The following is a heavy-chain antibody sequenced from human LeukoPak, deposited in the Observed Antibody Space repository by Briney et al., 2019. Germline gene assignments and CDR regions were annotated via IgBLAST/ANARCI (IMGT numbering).Heavy chain of an antibody. CDR1: GYTFTSYY. J-gene: IGHJ4*02. CDR2: INPSGGST. D-gene: IGHD2-15*01. Sequence: ASVKVSCKASGYTFTSYYMHWVRQAPGQGLEWMGIINPSGGSTSYAQKFQGRVTMTRDTSTSTVYMELSSLRSEDTAVYYCARDRVGYCSGGSCPHFDYWGQGTLVTVSS. CDR3: ARDRVGYCSGGSCPHFDY. V-gene: IGHV1-46*01.